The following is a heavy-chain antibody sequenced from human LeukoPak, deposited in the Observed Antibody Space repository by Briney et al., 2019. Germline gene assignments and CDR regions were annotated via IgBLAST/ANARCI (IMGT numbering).Heavy chain of an antibody. J-gene: IGHJ3*02. D-gene: IGHD2-15*01. CDR3: ARQAYCSGDSCFSFLDPFDI. CDR1: GYIFSAYW. Sequence: GESLKISCRTSGYIFSAYWIGWGRRMPGRGLEWMGIIYPSESDIKYSPSFQGHVTISADKSINTAYLQWSSLKASDSAMYYCARQAYCSGDSCFSFLDPFDIWGQGTMVTVSS. CDR2: IYPSESDI. V-gene: IGHV5-51*01.